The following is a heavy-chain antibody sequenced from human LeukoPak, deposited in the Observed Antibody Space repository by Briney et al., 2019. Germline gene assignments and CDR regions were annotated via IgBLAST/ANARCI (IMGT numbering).Heavy chain of an antibody. V-gene: IGHV3-30*18. Sequence: GRSLRLSCAASGFTFSSYGMHWVRQAPGKGLERVAVISYDGSNKYYADSVKGRFTISRDNSKNTLYLQMNSLRAEDTAVYYCAKEALWFGELLVNWFDPWGQGTLVTVSS. D-gene: IGHD3-10*01. CDR1: GFTFSSYG. CDR2: ISYDGSNK. CDR3: AKEALWFGELLVNWFDP. J-gene: IGHJ5*02.